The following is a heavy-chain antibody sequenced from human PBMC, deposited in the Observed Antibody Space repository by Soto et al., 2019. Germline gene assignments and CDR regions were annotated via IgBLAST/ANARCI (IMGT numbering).Heavy chain of an antibody. CDR1: GYTFTNYG. J-gene: IGHJ3*01. CDR2: ISAYNGKT. D-gene: IGHD1-7*01. V-gene: IGHV1-18*04. Sequence: QVQLVQSGTEVKTHGASVKVSCHASGYTFTNYGINRVRQTPGLGLEWMAWISAYNGKTHHALFVQDRRTMTPDTSTRPAYTELTSLRSDDTALYYCARGRWNYVPRPFDLWGQGTMVSVSS. CDR3: ARGRWNYVPRPFDL.